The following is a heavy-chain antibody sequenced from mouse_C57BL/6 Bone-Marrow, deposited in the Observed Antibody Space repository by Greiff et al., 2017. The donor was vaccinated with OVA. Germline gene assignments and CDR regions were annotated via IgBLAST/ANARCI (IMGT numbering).Heavy chain of an antibody. V-gene: IGHV10-3*01. Sequence: EVKLVESGGGLVQPRGSLKLSCAASGFTFTNYAMHWVRQAPGKGLEWVARIRSKGSSYATYYAASVKDRFTISRDDSQSMLYLQMNNLKTEDTAVYDWVRDPGWYCDVWGTGTTLTVSS. J-gene: IGHJ1*03. CDR1: GFTFTNYA. CDR3: VRDPGWYCDV. CDR2: IRSKGSSYAT.